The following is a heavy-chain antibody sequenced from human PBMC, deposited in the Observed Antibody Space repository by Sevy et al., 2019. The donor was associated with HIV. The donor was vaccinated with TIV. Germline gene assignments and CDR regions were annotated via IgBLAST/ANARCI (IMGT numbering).Heavy chain of an antibody. CDR3: TTYPSPRSMVRGVIIAGDAFDI. Sequence: GGSLRLSCAASGFTFSNAWMSWVRQAPGKGLEWVGRIKSKTDGGTTDYAAPVKGRFTISRDDSKNTLYLQMNSLKTEDTAVYYCTTYPSPRSMVRGVIIAGDAFDIWGQGTMVTVSS. CDR1: GFTFSNAW. CDR2: IKSKTDGGTT. V-gene: IGHV3-15*01. J-gene: IGHJ3*02. D-gene: IGHD3-10*01.